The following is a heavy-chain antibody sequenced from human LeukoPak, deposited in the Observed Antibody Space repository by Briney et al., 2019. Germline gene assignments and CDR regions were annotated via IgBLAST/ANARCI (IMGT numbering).Heavy chain of an antibody. J-gene: IGHJ4*02. Sequence: ASVKVSCKASGYTFIGYYMHWVRQAPGQGLEWMGWINPNSGGTNYAQKFQGRVTMTRDTSISTAYMELSRLRSDDTAVYYCASLWGSTSLTDYYFDYWGQGTLVTVSS. CDR1: GYTFIGYY. D-gene: IGHD2-2*01. CDR3: ASLWGSTSLTDYYFDY. V-gene: IGHV1-2*02. CDR2: INPNSGGT.